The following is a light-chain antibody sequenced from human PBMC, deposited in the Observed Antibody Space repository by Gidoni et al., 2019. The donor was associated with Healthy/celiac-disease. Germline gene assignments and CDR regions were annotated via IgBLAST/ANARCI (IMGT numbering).Light chain of an antibody. CDR2: AAS. CDR1: QDISSW. V-gene: IGKV1-12*01. J-gene: IGKJ4*01. Sequence: DIQLTQSPSSVSASVGDRVTVTCRASQDISSWLAWYQQKPGKAPKLLINAASSLQSGVPSRFSGYGSVTDFTLTISSLQPEDFATYYCQQAYSFPLTFGGGTKVEIK. CDR3: QQAYSFPLT.